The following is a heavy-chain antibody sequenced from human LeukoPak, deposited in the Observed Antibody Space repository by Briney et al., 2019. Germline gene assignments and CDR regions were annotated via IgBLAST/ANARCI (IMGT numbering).Heavy chain of an antibody. CDR1: GFTFSDYY. J-gene: IGHJ4*02. D-gene: IGHD2-2*01. CDR3: AKGRSLSCFATLDS. V-gene: IGHV3-11*01. Sequence: GGSLRLSCAASGFTFSDYYMSWIRQAPGKGLEWVSYISSSGSNIYYADSVKGRFTISRDNAKNSLYLQMDSLRAEDTAVYYCAKGRSLSCFATLDSCGQGTLVTVSS. CDR2: ISSSGSNI.